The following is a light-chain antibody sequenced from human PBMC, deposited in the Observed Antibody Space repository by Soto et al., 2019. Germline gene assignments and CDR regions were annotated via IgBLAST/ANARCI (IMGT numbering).Light chain of an antibody. Sequence: DIQVTHGPCALSESVGDRVTITCRASQSISSWLAWYQQKPGKAPKLLIYKASSLEGGVPSRFSGSGSGTEFTLTITSLQSDDFATYYCQQYYLYPLTFGGGTKVDIK. CDR1: QSISSW. CDR3: QQYYLYPLT. CDR2: KAS. J-gene: IGKJ4*01. V-gene: IGKV1-5*03.